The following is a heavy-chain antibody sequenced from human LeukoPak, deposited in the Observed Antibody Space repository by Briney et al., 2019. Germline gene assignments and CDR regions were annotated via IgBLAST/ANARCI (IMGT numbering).Heavy chain of an antibody. D-gene: IGHD5-12*01. CDR2: INHSGST. CDR3: ARPKWLRRRTYYFDY. V-gene: IGHV4-34*01. J-gene: IGHJ4*02. CDR1: GGSFSGYY. Sequence: NTSETLSLTCAVYGGSFSGYYWNWIRQPPGKGLEWIGEINHSGSTNYNPSLKSRVTISVDTSKNQFSLKLSSVTAADTAVYYCARPKWLRRRTYYFDYWGQGTLVTVSS.